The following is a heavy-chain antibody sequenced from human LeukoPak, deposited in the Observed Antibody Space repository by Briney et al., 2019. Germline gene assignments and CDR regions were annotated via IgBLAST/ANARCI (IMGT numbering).Heavy chain of an antibody. CDR2: ISGSGGST. Sequence: PGGSLRLSCAASGFTFSSYAMRWVRQAPGKGLEWVSTISGSGGSTYYADSVKGRFTISRDNSKNTLYLQMNSLRAEDTAVYYCAKDSRGSYARTADYWGQGTLVTVSS. CDR1: GFTFSSYA. CDR3: AKDSRGSYARTADY. J-gene: IGHJ4*02. D-gene: IGHD2-8*01. V-gene: IGHV3-23*01.